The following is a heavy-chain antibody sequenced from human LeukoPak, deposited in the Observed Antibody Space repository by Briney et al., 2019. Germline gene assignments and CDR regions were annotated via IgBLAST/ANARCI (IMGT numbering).Heavy chain of an antibody. V-gene: IGHV3-7*01. J-gene: IGHJ4*02. CDR1: GFTFSSYW. D-gene: IGHD3-22*01. Sequence: GGSLRLSCAASGFTFSSYWMSWVRQAPGKGLEWVANIKQNGNEKHYVDSVKGRFTISRDNAQNSLYLQMNSLGAEDTAVYYCARSARADTGAYYPVDYWGQGTLVTVSS. CDR2: IKQNGNEK. CDR3: ARSARADTGAYYPVDY.